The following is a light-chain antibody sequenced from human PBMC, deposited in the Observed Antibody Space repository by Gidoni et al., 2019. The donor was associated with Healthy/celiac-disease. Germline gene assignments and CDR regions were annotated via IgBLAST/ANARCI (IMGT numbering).Light chain of an antibody. V-gene: IGKV1-39*01. Sequence: DIQMTQSPSSLSASVGDRVTITCRASQSISSYLNWYQQKPGKAPKLLIYAASSLHSGVPSRFSGSGSGTDFTITISRLQPEEFATYYCQQSYSTPRTCGGGTKVEIK. J-gene: IGKJ4*01. CDR3: QQSYSTPRT. CDR1: QSISSY. CDR2: AAS.